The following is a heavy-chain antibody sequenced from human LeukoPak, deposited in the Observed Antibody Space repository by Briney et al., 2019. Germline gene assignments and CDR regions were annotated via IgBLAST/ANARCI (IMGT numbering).Heavy chain of an antibody. V-gene: IGHV4-39*01. Sequence: PSETLSLTCTVSGGSISSSSYYWGWIRQPPGKGLEWIGSIYYSGSTYYNPSLKSRVTISVDTSKNQFSLKLSSVPAADTAVYYCARAYYYDSSGYHFDYWGQGTLVTVSS. D-gene: IGHD3-22*01. CDR3: ARAYYYDSSGYHFDY. J-gene: IGHJ4*02. CDR1: GGSISSSSYY. CDR2: IYYSGST.